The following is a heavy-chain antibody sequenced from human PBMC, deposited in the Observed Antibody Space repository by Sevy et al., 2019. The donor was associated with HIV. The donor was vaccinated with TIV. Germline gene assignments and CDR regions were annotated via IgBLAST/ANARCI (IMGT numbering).Heavy chain of an antibody. CDR2: ISGSGVTT. J-gene: IGHJ4*02. CDR3: AKAGVRVGGTFDLFYFDY. CDR1: GFTFSTYA. V-gene: IGHV3-23*01. D-gene: IGHD6-19*01. Sequence: RGSLRLSCAASGFTFSTYAMSWVRQAPGKGLELVSGISGSGVTTYYADSVKGRFTISRDNSKNTLYLQMNSLTAEDTAVYYCAKAGVRVGGTFDLFYFDYWGQGTLVTVSS.